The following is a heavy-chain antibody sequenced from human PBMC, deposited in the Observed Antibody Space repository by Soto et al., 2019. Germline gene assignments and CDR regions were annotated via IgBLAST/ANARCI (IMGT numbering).Heavy chain of an antibody. V-gene: IGHV3-23*01. CDR1: GFTFSSYG. J-gene: IGHJ4*02. D-gene: IGHD3-10*01. CDR2: VTGSTGTT. CDR3: AKWSGFGDL. Sequence: EAQLLESGGVWLQPGGSLRLSCAASGFTFSSYGITWVRQAPGQGLEWVSGVTGSTGTTHYADSVKGRFTISRDNSKNTVYLKMHRLRAEDTAVYYCAKWSGFGDLWGQRHLVTVSS.